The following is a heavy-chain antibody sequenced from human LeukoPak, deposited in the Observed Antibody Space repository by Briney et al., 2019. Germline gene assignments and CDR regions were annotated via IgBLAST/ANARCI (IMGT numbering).Heavy chain of an antibody. V-gene: IGHV1-24*01. CDR2: FDPEDGET. Sequence: GASVKVSCKVSGYTLTELSMHWVRQAPGKGLEWMGGFDPEDGETIYAQKFQGRVTMTEDTSTDTANMELSSLRSEDTAVYYCATVSPTMVRGQHPPDYWGQGTLVTVSS. J-gene: IGHJ4*02. CDR1: GYTLTELS. D-gene: IGHD3-10*01. CDR3: ATVSPTMVRGQHPPDY.